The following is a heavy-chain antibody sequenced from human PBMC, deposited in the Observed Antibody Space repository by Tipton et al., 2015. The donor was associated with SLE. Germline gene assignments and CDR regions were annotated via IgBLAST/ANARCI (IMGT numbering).Heavy chain of an antibody. CDR3: ARDSRRIGAARPEAFDI. D-gene: IGHD6-6*01. J-gene: IGHJ3*02. Sequence: QSGAEVKKPGSSVKVSCKASGGTFSSYAISWVRQAPGQGLEWMGGIIPIFGTANYAQKFQGRVTITADESMSTAYMELSSLRSEDTAVYYCARDSRRIGAARPEAFDIWGQGTMVTVSS. CDR2: IIPIFGTA. V-gene: IGHV1-69*01. CDR1: GGTFSSYA.